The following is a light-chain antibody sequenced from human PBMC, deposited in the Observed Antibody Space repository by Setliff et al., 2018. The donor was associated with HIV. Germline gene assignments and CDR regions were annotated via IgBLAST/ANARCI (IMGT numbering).Light chain of an antibody. CDR1: SSDVGDYNH. J-gene: IGLJ1*01. Sequence: ALAQPRSVSGSPGQSVTISCTGTSSDVGDYNHVSWYQQHPGKAPKLIIYDANKRPSGVPDRFSASKSGNTASLTISGLQPEDEADYYCASHRDTNTLEVFGTGTKVTVL. CDR3: ASHRDTNTLEV. V-gene: IGLV2-11*01. CDR2: DAN.